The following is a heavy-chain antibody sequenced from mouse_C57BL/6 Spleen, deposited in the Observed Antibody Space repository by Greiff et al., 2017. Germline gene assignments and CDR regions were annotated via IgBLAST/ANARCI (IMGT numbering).Heavy chain of an antibody. D-gene: IGHD4-1*01. CDR3: TRSLELGRAMDY. V-gene: IGHV1-15*01. CDR2: IDPETGGT. J-gene: IGHJ4*01. Sequence: QVQLQQPGAELVRPGASVTLSCKASGYTFTDYEMHWVKQTPVHGLEWIGAIDPETGGTAYNQKFKGKAILTVDKSSSTAYMELRSLTSEDSAVYYCTRSLELGRAMDYWGQGTSVTVSS. CDR1: GYTFTDYE.